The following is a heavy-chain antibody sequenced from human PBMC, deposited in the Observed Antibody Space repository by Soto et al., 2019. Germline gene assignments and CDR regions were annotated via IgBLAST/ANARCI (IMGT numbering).Heavy chain of an antibody. CDR3: AKAGDCSSTTCYLNY. Sequence: PGGSLRLSCAASGFAFTAYAINWVRQAPGKGLEWVSALSGGGGNTYYADSVKGRFTISRDSSKNTVYLQMNSLSADDTAVYYCAKAGDCSSTTCYLNYWGQGTLVTVSS. J-gene: IGHJ4*02. D-gene: IGHD2-2*01. V-gene: IGHV3-23*01. CDR2: LSGGGGNT. CDR1: GFAFTAYA.